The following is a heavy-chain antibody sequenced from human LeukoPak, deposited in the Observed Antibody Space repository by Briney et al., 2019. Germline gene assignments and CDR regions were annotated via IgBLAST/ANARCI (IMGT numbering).Heavy chain of an antibody. CDR2: IYYSGST. D-gene: IGHD2-21*01. CDR1: GGSISSYY. V-gene: IGHV4-59*01. J-gene: IGHJ3*02. Sequence: PSETLSLTCTVSGGSISSYYWSWIRQPPGKGLEWIGYIYYSGSTNYNPSLKSRATISVDTSKNQFSLKLSSVTAADTAVYYCASLCGGDCYRAQDAFDIWGQGTMVTVSS. CDR3: ASLCGGDCYRAQDAFDI.